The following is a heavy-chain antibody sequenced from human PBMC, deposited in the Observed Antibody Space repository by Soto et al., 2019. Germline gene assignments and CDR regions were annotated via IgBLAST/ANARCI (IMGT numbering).Heavy chain of an antibody. J-gene: IGHJ3*01. CDR1: GFIFSDYS. CDR3: ARDLHCVIATCYNV. V-gene: IGHV3-48*01. Sequence: DVHLVESGGDLVQPGGSLRLSCAASGFIFSDYSMNWVRQAPGKGLEWLSYISGAGNAIYYADSVKGRFTISRDNAKNSLFLQMHSLRAEDTVVYYCARDLHCVIATCYNVWGQGTMVTVSP. D-gene: IGHD2-2*02. CDR2: ISGAGNAI.